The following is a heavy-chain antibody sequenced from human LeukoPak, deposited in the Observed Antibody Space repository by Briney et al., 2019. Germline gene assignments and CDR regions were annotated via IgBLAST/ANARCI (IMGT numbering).Heavy chain of an antibody. D-gene: IGHD5-18*01. CDR2: IKQDGSEK. Sequence: GGSLRLSFAASGFTFSSYWMSWVRQAPGKGLEWVANIKQDGSEKYYVDSVKGRFTISRDNAKNSLYLQMNSLRAGDTAVYYCARARMGYRGTDAFDIWGQGTMVTVSS. V-gene: IGHV3-7*01. J-gene: IGHJ3*02. CDR1: GFTFSSYW. CDR3: ARARMGYRGTDAFDI.